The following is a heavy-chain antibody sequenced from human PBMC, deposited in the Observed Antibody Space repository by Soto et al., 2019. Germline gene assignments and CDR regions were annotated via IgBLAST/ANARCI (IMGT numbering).Heavy chain of an antibody. V-gene: IGHV4-59*08. CDR1: GGSISSYY. Sequence: QVQLQESGPGLVKPSETLSLTCTVSGGSISSYYWSWIRRPPGKGLEWIGYIYYSGSTNYNPSLKSRVTISVDTSKNQFSLKLSSVTAADTAVYYCARHRRDFDYWGQGTLVTVSS. CDR3: ARHRRDFDY. J-gene: IGHJ4*02. CDR2: IYYSGST.